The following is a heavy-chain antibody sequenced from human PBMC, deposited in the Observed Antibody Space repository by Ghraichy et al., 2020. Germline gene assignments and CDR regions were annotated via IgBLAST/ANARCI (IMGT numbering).Heavy chain of an antibody. CDR2: ISDSGGST. CDR3: AKGYDILTGYYNAGPQFDY. D-gene: IGHD3-9*01. Sequence: GSLRLSCAASGFPFSSYAMSWVRQAPGKGLEWVSLISDSGGSTYYADSVKGRFTISRDNSKNTLYLQMNSLRAEDTAVYYCAKGYDILTGYYNAGPQFDYWGQGTLVTVSS. J-gene: IGHJ4*02. CDR1: GFPFSSYA. V-gene: IGHV3-23*01.